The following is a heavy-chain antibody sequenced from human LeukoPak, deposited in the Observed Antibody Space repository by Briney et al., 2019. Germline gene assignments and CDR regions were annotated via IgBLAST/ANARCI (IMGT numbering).Heavy chain of an antibody. D-gene: IGHD3-22*01. CDR3: ARDRNYYDSSGYFDY. CDR2: ISSGSSTI. J-gene: IGHJ4*02. V-gene: IGHV3-48*01. Sequence: GGSLRLSCAASGFTFSSYSMNWVRQAPGKGLEWVSYISSGSSTIYYADSVKGRFTISRDNAKNSLYLQMNSLRAEDTAVYYCARDRNYYDSSGYFDYWGQGTLVTVSS. CDR1: GFTFSSYS.